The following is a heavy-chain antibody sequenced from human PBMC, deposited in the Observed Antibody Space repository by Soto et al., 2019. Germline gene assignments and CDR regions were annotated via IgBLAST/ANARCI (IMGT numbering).Heavy chain of an antibody. J-gene: IGHJ4*02. CDR1: GFTFSDYA. Sequence: VQLVESGGGVVQPGRSLRLSCAASGFTFSDYAMHWVRQAPGKGLEWVAVVSHDGRNTHYADSVKGRFTISRDSSKNTVSLEMSSLRGEDTAVYYCAKGGRQWLVTSDFNYWGQGPLVTVSS. CDR2: VSHDGRNT. D-gene: IGHD6-19*01. V-gene: IGHV3-30*18. CDR3: AKGGRQWLVTSDFNY.